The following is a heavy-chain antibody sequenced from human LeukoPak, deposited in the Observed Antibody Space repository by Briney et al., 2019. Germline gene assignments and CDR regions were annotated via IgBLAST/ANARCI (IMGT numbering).Heavy chain of an antibody. V-gene: IGHV4-61*02. D-gene: IGHD2-21*02. J-gene: IGHJ6*04. Sequence: SQTLSLTCTVSGGSISSGSYYWSWIRQPAGKGPEWIGRIYTSGSTNYNPSLKSRVTISLDTSKNQFSLKLSSVAAADTAVYYCARDRDIAYCGGDCYPDVWGKGTTVTVSS. CDR3: ARDRDIAYCGGDCYPDV. CDR1: GGSISSGSYY. CDR2: IYTSGST.